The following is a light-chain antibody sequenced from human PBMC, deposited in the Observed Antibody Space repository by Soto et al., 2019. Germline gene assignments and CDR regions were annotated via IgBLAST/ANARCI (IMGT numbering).Light chain of an antibody. V-gene: IGKV1-5*01. CDR2: DAS. Sequence: DMHMTQSPSGLSTALGDGVTITCRASQSISSWLAWYRQKPGRVSKLLIYDASSLQSGVPSRFSGSGSGTEFTLTISSLQPDDFATYYCQQYNTYPWTFGQGTKVDI. J-gene: IGKJ1*01. CDR3: QQYNTYPWT. CDR1: QSISSW.